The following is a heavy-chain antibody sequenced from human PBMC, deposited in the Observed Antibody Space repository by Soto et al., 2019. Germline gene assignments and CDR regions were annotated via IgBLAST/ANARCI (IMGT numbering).Heavy chain of an antibody. CDR1: GFNFGFFG. Sequence: QIQLVESGGDVVQPGKSLRLSCAASGFNFGFFGMHWVRQAPGKGLEWVAFISGDGINTQYADSVRGRFTLSRDYSRKTMYLHMDSLRDEEAALYYCARGSLSVDVDSWGLGTQVPVSS. V-gene: IGHV3-30*03. CDR2: ISGDGINT. CDR3: ARGSLSVDVDS. D-gene: IGHD6-13*01. J-gene: IGHJ4*02.